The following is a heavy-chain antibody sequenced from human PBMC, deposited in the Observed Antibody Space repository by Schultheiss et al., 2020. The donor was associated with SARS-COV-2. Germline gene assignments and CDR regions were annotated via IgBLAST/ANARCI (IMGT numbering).Heavy chain of an antibody. Sequence: SETLSLTCAVSGYSISSGYYWGWIRQPPGKGLEWIGSIYHSGSTYYNPSLKSRVTISVDTSKNQFSLKLSSVTAADTAIYYCADGDYENWGQGTLVTVSS. D-gene: IGHD4-17*01. J-gene: IGHJ4*02. V-gene: IGHV4-38-2*01. CDR3: ADGDYEN. CDR1: GYSISSGYY. CDR2: IYHSGST.